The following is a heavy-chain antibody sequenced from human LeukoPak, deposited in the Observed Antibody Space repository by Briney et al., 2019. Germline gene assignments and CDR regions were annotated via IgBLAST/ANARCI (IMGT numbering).Heavy chain of an antibody. CDR2: FDPEDGET. J-gene: IGHJ4*02. CDR3: ATVHREGKWEFDY. Sequence: GASVKVSFTVSGYTLTELSMHWVRQAPGKGLEWMGGFDPEDGETIYAQKFQGRVTMTEDTSTDTAYMELSSLRSEDTAVYYCATVHREGKWEFDYWGQGTLVTVSS. D-gene: IGHD1-26*01. V-gene: IGHV1-24*01. CDR1: GYTLTELS.